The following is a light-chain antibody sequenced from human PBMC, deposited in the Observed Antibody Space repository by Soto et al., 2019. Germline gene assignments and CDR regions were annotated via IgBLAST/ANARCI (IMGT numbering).Light chain of an antibody. V-gene: IGLV1-51*01. Sequence: QSALTQPPSMSAAPGQRVTISCSGSSSNIGSNYVSWYQHLPGTAPKLLIYDNDKRPSGIPDRFSGSKSGTSATLGITGLRTGDEADYYCGTWDDSLAGGVFGGGTKVTVL. CDR1: SSNIGSNY. J-gene: IGLJ3*02. CDR3: GTWDDSLAGGV. CDR2: DND.